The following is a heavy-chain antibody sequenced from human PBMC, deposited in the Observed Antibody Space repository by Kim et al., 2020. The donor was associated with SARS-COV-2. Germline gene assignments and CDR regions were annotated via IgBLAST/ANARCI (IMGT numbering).Heavy chain of an antibody. CDR3: ARDGRSSRGDYYYGMDV. D-gene: IGHD3-10*01. J-gene: IGHJ6*02. Sequence: LKSRVTISVDTSKNQFSLKLSSVTAADTAVYYCARDGRSSRGDYYYGMDVWGQGTTVTVSS. V-gene: IGHV4-31*02.